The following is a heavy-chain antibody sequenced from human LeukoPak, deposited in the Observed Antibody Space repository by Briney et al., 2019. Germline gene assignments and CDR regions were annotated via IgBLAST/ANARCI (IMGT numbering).Heavy chain of an antibody. CDR1: GFTFSSYS. D-gene: IGHD3-10*01. J-gene: IGHJ4*02. Sequence: PGGCVRLSCGASGFTFSSYSMNWVREAPGKGLEWVSAMSSSSSYIYYADSVKGRFTISRDNAKNSLYLQMNSLRAEDTAVYYCARDGYYYGSGSYLWGQGTLVTVSS. V-gene: IGHV3-21*01. CDR2: MSSSSSYI. CDR3: ARDGYYYGSGSYL.